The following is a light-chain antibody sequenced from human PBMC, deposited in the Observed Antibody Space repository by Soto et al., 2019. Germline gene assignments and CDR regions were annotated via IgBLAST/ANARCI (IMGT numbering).Light chain of an antibody. V-gene: IGLV1-40*01. Sequence: QSVLTQPPSVSGAPGQRVTISCTGSSANIGAGFDVHWYQQLPGTAPELLIYGNNNRPSGVPDRFSGSKSGTSASLAITGLQAEDEADYYCQYYEGSLSGYVFGTGTKVTVL. CDR1: SANIGAGFD. J-gene: IGLJ1*01. CDR3: QYYEGSLSGYV. CDR2: GNN.